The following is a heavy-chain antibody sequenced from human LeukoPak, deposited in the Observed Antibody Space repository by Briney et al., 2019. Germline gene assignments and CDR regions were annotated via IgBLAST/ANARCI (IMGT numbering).Heavy chain of an antibody. Sequence: SETLSLTCAVYGGSFSGYYWSWIRQPPGKGLEWIGEIYHSGSTNYNPSLKSRVTISVDTSKNQFSLKLSSVTAADTAVYYCARGDRGHDILTGYYRRPGSYGMDVWGKGTTVTVSS. CDR3: ARGDRGHDILTGYYRRPGSYGMDV. J-gene: IGHJ6*04. V-gene: IGHV4-34*01. CDR2: IYHSGST. D-gene: IGHD3-9*01. CDR1: GGSFSGYY.